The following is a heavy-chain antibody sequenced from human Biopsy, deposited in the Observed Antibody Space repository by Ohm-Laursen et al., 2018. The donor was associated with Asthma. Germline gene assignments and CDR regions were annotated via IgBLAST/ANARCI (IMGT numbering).Heavy chain of an antibody. CDR1: GFSLRNSEVG. D-gene: IGHD5/OR15-5a*01. CDR2: IYGNDEK. CDR3: ARALRRVSFSYFDN. J-gene: IGHJ4*01. Sequence: TQTLTLTCTFSGFSLRNSEVGVGWIRQSPGKAPEWLALIYGNDEKRYSPSLTSGLAITKDASKNLVVLAMSSLDHVDTATYFCARALRRVSFSYFDNWGLGTLVSVSS. V-gene: IGHV2-5*01.